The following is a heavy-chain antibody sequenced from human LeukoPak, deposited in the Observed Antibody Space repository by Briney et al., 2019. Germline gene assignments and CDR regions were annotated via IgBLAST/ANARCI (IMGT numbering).Heavy chain of an antibody. CDR2: IYTSGST. J-gene: IGHJ4*02. CDR3: ARLIHRGFGELFSYPYYFDY. Sequence: PSETLSLTCTVSGGSISSYYWSWIRQPAGKGLEWIGRIYTSGSTNYNPSLKSRVTMSVDTSKNQFSLKLSSVTAADTAVYYCARLIHRGFGELFSYPYYFDYWGQGTLVTVSS. V-gene: IGHV4-4*07. CDR1: GGSISSYY. D-gene: IGHD3-10*01.